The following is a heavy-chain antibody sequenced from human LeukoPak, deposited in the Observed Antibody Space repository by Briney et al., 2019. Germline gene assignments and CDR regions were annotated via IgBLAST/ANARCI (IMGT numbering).Heavy chain of an antibody. CDR2: IYYSGST. J-gene: IGHJ4*02. Sequence: SETLSLTCTVSGGSVSSSSYYWSWIRQPPGKGLEWIGYIYYSGSTNYNPSLKSRVTISVDTSKNQFSLKLSSVTAADTAVYYCARGMRGWYYFDYWGQGTLVTVSS. D-gene: IGHD6-19*01. CDR3: ARGMRGWYYFDY. V-gene: IGHV4-61*01. CDR1: GGSVSSSSYY.